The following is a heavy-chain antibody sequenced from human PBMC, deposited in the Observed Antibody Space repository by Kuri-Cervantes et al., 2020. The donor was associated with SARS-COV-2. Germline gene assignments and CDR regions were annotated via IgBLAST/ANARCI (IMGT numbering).Heavy chain of an antibody. CDR1: GFTFSSYS. V-gene: IGHV3-48*01. Sequence: GGSLRLSCAASGFTFSSYSMNWVRQAPGKGLEWVSYISSSSSTIYYADSVKGRFTISRGNAKNSLYLQMNSLRAEDTAVYYCARAEDIVVVPAAIDVWGQGTTVTVSS. CDR2: ISSSSSTI. D-gene: IGHD2-2*01. CDR3: ARAEDIVVVPAAIDV. J-gene: IGHJ6*02.